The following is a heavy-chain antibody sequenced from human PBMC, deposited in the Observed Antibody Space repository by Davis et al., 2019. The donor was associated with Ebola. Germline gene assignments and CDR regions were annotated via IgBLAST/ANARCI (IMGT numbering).Heavy chain of an antibody. CDR2: IRSCGSNI. V-gene: IGHV3-48*02. Sequence: GESLKISCAASGFTFSSYSMNWVRQAPGKGLEWVSYIRSCGSNIYYADSVKGRFTISRDTAKNSLYLQMNSLRDEDTAVYYCARQWELNYYYGMDVWGKGTTVTVSS. J-gene: IGHJ6*04. CDR3: ARQWELNYYYGMDV. CDR1: GFTFSSYS. D-gene: IGHD1-26*01.